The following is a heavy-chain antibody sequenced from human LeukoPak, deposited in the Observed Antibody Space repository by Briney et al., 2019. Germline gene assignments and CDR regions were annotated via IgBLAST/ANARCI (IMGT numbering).Heavy chain of an antibody. CDR3: AKDGSNYYGSGSYFDY. J-gene: IGHJ4*02. D-gene: IGHD3-10*01. Sequence: PGGSLRLSCAASGFTFSSYGMHWVRQAPGKGLEWVAFIRYDGSNKYYADSVKGRFTISRDNSKNTLYLQMNSPRAEDTAVYYCAKDGSNYYGSGSYFDYWGQGTLVTVSS. CDR2: IRYDGSNK. V-gene: IGHV3-30*02. CDR1: GFTFSSYG.